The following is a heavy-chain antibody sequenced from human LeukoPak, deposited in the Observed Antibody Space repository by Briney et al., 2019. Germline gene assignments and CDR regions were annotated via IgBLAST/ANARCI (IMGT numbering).Heavy chain of an antibody. D-gene: IGHD1-26*01. CDR2: IKKDGSEK. Sequence: GGSLRLSCADSGFTFSRYWMRWVRQAPGKGVGWVAKIKKDGSEKYYVDSVKGGVTISTDNAQNSLYLQMNTLRAEDTAVYYCARSGGQLRLAYYFDYWGQGTLVTVSS. J-gene: IGHJ4*02. CDR3: ARSGGQLRLAYYFDY. CDR1: GFTFSRYW. V-gene: IGHV3-7*01.